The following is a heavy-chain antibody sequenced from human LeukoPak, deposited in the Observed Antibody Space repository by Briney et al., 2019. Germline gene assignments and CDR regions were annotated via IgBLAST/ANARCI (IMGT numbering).Heavy chain of an antibody. CDR1: GGSISSSNW. D-gene: IGHD3-3*01. V-gene: IGHV4-4*02. CDR3: ASKVNDFWSDYYIFLDY. J-gene: IGHJ4*02. Sequence: PSETLSLTRAVSGGSISSSNWWSWVRQPPGKGLEWIGEIYHSGSTNYNPSLKSRVTISVDKSKNQFSLKLSSVTAADTAVYYCASKVNDFWSDYYIFLDYWGQGTLVTVSS. CDR2: IYHSGST.